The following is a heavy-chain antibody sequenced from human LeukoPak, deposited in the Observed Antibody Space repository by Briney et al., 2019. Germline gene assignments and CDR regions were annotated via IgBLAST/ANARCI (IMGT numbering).Heavy chain of an antibody. CDR1: GYTFTGYY. J-gene: IGHJ4*02. D-gene: IGHD4-23*01. CDR2: ISAYNGNT. CDR3: ATSAVVTSTTDFDY. Sequence: GASVRVSCKASGYTFTGYYMHWVRQAPGQGLEWMGWISAYNGNTNYAQKLQGRVTMTTDTSTSTAYMELRSLRSDDTAVYYCATSAVVTSTTDFDYWGQGTLVTVSS. V-gene: IGHV1-18*04.